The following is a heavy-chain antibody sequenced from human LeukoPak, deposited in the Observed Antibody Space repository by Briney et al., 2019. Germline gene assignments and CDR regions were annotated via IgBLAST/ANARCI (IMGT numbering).Heavy chain of an antibody. CDR3: ATRTTVTTYFDY. D-gene: IGHD4-11*01. V-gene: IGHV4-34*01. J-gene: IGHJ4*02. CDR2: INHSGST. CDR1: GGSFSGYY. Sequence: SETLSLTCAVFGGSFSGYYWSWIRQPPGKGLEWIGEINHSGSTSYNPSLKSRVTISVDTSKNQFSLKLSSVTAADTAVYCCATRTTVTTYFDYWGQGTLVTVSS.